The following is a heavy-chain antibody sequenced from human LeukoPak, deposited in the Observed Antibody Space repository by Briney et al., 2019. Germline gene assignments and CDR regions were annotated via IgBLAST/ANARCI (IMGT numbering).Heavy chain of an antibody. CDR3: ARERTTFYFDY. CDR1: GVSISSYY. D-gene: IGHD4-11*01. CDR2: IYYSGST. J-gene: IGHJ4*02. V-gene: IGHV4-59*01. Sequence: SETLSLTCTVSGVSISSYYWSWIRQPPGKGLEWVGYIYYSGSTNYNPFLKSRVTISVDTSKNQFSLKLSSVTAADTAVYYCARERTTFYFDYWGQGTLVTVSS.